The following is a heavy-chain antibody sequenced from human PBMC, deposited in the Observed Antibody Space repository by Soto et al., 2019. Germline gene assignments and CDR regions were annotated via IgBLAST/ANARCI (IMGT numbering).Heavy chain of an antibody. CDR3: ARQLIDDATYYFDS. D-gene: IGHD3-16*01. CDR2: IIPILGIA. CDR1: GGTFSSYT. J-gene: IGHJ4*02. V-gene: IGHV1-69*02. Sequence: QVQLVQSGAEVKKPGSSVKVSCKASGGTFSSYTISWVRQAPGQGLEWMGRIIPILGIANYAQKFQGRVPITADKSTSTAYMELSSLRSEDTAVYYCARQLIDDATYYFDSWGQGTLVPVSS.